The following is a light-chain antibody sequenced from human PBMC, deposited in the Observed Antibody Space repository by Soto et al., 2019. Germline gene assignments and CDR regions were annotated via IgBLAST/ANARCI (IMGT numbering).Light chain of an antibody. V-gene: IGKV3-20*01. CDR3: HQYNNWPPA. CDR2: GAY. Sequence: EIVLTQSPGTLSLSPGERATLSCRASQSLTSSQLAWYQQKPGQAPRPLIYGAYNRATGIPGRFSGSGSGTDFTLTISRLEPEDFAVYYCHQYNNWPPAFGGGTKVEIK. J-gene: IGKJ4*01. CDR1: QSLTSSQ.